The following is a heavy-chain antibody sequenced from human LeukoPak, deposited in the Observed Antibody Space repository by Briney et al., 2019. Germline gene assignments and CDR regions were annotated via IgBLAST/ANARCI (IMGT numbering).Heavy chain of an antibody. CDR3: ARDYYDSSGYYPRRVNWFDP. D-gene: IGHD3-22*01. J-gene: IGHJ5*02. CDR2: ISSSSSYI. CDR1: GFTFSSYS. Sequence: GGSLRLSCAASGFTFSSYSMNWVRQAPGKGLEWVSSISSSSSYIYYADSVKGRLTISRDNAKNSLYLQMNSLRAEDTAVYYCARDYYDSSGYYPRRVNWFDPWGQGTLVTVSS. V-gene: IGHV3-21*01.